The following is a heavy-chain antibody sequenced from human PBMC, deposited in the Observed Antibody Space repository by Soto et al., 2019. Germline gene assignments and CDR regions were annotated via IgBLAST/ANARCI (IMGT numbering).Heavy chain of an antibody. D-gene: IGHD3-3*01. CDR2: ISAYNGNT. Sequence: QVPLVKSRAEVKKPGAPVKVSCKASGYTFTSYGISWVRQAPGQRRERMGWISAYNGNTNYAQKLQGRVTMTTDTSTSTAYMELRSLRSDDTAVYYCSRESALYYFDYWGQGTLVTVSS. CDR1: GYTFTSYG. J-gene: IGHJ4*02. CDR3: SRESALYYFDY. V-gene: IGHV1-18*01.